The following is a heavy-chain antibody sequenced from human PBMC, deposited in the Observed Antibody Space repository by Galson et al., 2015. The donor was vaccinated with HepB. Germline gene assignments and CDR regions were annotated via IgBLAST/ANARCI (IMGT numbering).Heavy chain of an antibody. V-gene: IGHV2-5*02. J-gene: IGHJ4*02. CDR3: AHTIRKDAATYYSDY. CDR2: LYWGDDQ. CDR1: GFSLSSNGVG. D-gene: IGHD5-18*01. Sequence: PALVKPTQTLTLTCTISGFSLSSNGVGVGWIRQPPGMALDWLALLYWGDDQRHHPSLKSRLTITTANSKHQAGLTMTNMQPVDTASYYCAHTIRKDAATYYSDYWGQGTLVTVSS.